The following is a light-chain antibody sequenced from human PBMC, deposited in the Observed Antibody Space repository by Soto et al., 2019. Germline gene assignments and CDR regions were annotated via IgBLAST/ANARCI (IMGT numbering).Light chain of an antibody. J-gene: IGKJ4*01. CDR2: GAS. CDR1: QSVSSSF. CDR3: QQYDSSPLT. Sequence: EIVLTQSPGTLSLSPGERATLSCRASQSVSSSFLAWYQQKPGQAPRLLLYGASSRATGIPDRFSGSGSGTDFTLTISRLEPEDVAVYYCQQYDSSPLTCGGGTKVEI. V-gene: IGKV3-20*01.